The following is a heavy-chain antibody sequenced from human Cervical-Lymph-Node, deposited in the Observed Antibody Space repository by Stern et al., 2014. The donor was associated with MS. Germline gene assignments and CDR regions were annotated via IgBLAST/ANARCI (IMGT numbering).Heavy chain of an antibody. CDR1: GYTFTSYG. CDR3: ARDLYYDSSGYYPTFDY. CDR2: ISANNGNK. V-gene: IGHV1-18*04. J-gene: IGHJ4*02. Sequence: QVQLVQSGAEVKKPGASVKVSCKASGYTFTSYGISWVRQAPGQGLEGMGWISANNGNKNYSQKLQGRVTMTTDTSTSTAYMELRSLRSDDTAVYYCARDLYYDSSGYYPTFDYWGQGTLVTVSS. D-gene: IGHD3-22*01.